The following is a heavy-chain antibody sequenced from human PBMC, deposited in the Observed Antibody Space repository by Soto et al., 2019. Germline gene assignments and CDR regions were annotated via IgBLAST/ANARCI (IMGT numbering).Heavy chain of an antibody. Sequence: QLVESGGGVVQPGKSLRLSCAGSGFTFGSFAMHWVRQAPGKGLEWVAVISFHGRHQYYADSVKGRFTISRDNSHSSVYLQVSSLRLDETDVYYCAKDLGSSGWEYFDHWGQGTLVTVSS. V-gene: IGHV3-30*18. CDR2: ISFHGRHQ. CDR1: GFTFGSFA. CDR3: AKDLGSSGWEYFDH. D-gene: IGHD6-19*01. J-gene: IGHJ4*02.